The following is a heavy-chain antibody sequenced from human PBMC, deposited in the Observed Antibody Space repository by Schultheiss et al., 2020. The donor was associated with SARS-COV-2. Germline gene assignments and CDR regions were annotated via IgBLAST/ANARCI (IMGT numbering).Heavy chain of an antibody. CDR2: IYHNGAT. CDR1: SYSISRGYY. D-gene: IGHD3-10*01. CDR3: ARQFWGFGDPLDY. J-gene: IGHJ4*02. Sequence: ESLKISCTVSSYSISRGYYWGWIRQPPGKGLEWIGDIYHNGATYNNPSLKSRVTISVDRSKNQFSLKLSSVTAADTAVYYCARQFWGFGDPLDYWGQGTLVTVSS. V-gene: IGHV4-38-2*02.